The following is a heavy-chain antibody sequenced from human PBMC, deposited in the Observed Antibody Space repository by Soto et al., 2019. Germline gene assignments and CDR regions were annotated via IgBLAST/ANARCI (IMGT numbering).Heavy chain of an antibody. CDR1: GFTVSSNY. CDR2: IYSGGTT. V-gene: IGHV3-66*01. D-gene: IGHD6-13*01. Sequence: EVQLVESGGGLVQPGGSLRLCCAASGFTVSSNYMSWVRQAPGKGLERVSIIYSGGTTYYADSVKGRFTISRDNSKNTLYLQMNSLRAEDTAVYYCARAGISQAAAGSLDCCPIDSWGQGTLVTVSS. J-gene: IGHJ4*02. CDR3: ARAGISQAAAGSLDCCPIDS.